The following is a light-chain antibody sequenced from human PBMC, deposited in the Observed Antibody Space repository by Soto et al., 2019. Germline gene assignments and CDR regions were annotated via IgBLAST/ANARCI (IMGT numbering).Light chain of an antibody. CDR1: QSVSGS. J-gene: IGKJ2*01. V-gene: IGKV3-11*01. Sequence: EIVLTQSPATLSLSPGERATLSCRASQSVSGSLAWYQQKPGQAPRLLIYDASNRATGIPARFNGSGSGTDFTLTISSLEPEDFALYYCQQRSNWVYTFGQGTKLEIK. CDR3: QQRSNWVYT. CDR2: DAS.